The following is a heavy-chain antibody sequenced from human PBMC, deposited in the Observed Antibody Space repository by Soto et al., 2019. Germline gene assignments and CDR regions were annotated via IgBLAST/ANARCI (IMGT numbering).Heavy chain of an antibody. CDR3: ARDRSMYYGMDV. CDR2: ISAYNGNT. J-gene: IGHJ6*02. Sequence: QVQLVQSGGEVKKHGASVKVSCKATGYTFTSFGISWVREAPGQGLEWMGWISAYNGNTNYAQKLQGRVTMTTDTSTSTAYMELRSLTSDDTAVYYCARDRSMYYGMDVWGQGTTVTVSS. D-gene: IGHD2-8*01. V-gene: IGHV1-18*01. CDR1: GYTFTSFG.